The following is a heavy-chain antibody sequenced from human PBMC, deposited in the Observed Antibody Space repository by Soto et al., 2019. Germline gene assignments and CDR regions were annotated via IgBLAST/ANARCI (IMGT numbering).Heavy chain of an antibody. Sequence: PGGSLRLSCAASGFTFSSYGMHWVRQAPGKGLEWVAVMWYDGSNKYYADSVKGRFTISRDNSKNTLYLQMNSLRAEDTAVYYCARDLYYGSGSYLSRFDYWGQGTLVTVSS. CDR3: ARDLYYGSGSYLSRFDY. J-gene: IGHJ4*02. CDR2: MWYDGSNK. D-gene: IGHD3-10*01. CDR1: GFTFSSYG. V-gene: IGHV3-33*01.